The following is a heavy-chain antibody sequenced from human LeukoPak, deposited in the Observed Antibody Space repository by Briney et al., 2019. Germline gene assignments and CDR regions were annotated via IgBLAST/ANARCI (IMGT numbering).Heavy chain of an antibody. J-gene: IGHJ6*03. CDR2: INHSGST. Sequence: SETLSLTCAVYGGSFSGYYWSWIRQPPGKGLEWIGEINHSGSTNYNPSLKSRVTTSIDTSKNQFSLKLSSVTAADTAVYYCARPYYGSGSSPYYYYMDVWGKGTTVTISS. CDR1: GGSFSGYY. D-gene: IGHD3-10*01. V-gene: IGHV4-34*01. CDR3: ARPYYGSGSSPYYYYMDV.